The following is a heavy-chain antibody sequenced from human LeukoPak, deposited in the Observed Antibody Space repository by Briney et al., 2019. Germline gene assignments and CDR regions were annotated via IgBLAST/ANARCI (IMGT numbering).Heavy chain of an antibody. D-gene: IGHD5-18*01. CDR2: INSDGSST. V-gene: IGHV3-74*01. CDR1: GFTFSNYA. Sequence: GGSLRLSCAASGFTFSNYAMHWVRQAPGKGLVWVSRINSDGSSTSYADSVKGRFTISRDNAKNTLYLQMNSLRAEDTAVYYCARAGYSYDSFDYWGQGTLVTVSS. J-gene: IGHJ4*02. CDR3: ARAGYSYDSFDY.